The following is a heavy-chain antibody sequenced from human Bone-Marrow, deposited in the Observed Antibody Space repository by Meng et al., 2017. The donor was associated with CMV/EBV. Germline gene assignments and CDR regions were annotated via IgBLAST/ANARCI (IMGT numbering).Heavy chain of an antibody. J-gene: IGHJ4*02. V-gene: IGHV4-59*01. Sequence: SETLSLTCAVYGGSFSGYYWSWIRQPPGKGLEWIGYIYYSGSTNYNPSLKSRVTISVDTSKNQFSLKLSSVTAADTAVYYCARLVWLRFFDYWGQGTLVTVSS. CDR1: GGSFSGYY. D-gene: IGHD5-12*01. CDR2: IYYSGST. CDR3: ARLVWLRFFDY.